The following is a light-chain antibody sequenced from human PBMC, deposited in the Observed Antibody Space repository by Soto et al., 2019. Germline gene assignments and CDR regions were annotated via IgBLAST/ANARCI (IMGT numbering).Light chain of an antibody. V-gene: IGKV3-20*01. Sequence: EIVLTQSPGTLSLSPGERATLSCRASQSVSSNFLAWYQQKPGQAPRLLMYGASTRATGIPDRFSGSGSGTIFTLTINRLEPEDFAVYYCQQYISLPLTFGQGTKLDIK. CDR1: QSVSSNF. J-gene: IGKJ2*01. CDR3: QQYISLPLT. CDR2: GAS.